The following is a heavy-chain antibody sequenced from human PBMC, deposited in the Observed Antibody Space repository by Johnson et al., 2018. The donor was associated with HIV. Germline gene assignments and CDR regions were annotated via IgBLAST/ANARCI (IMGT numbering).Heavy chain of an antibody. CDR2: ISYDGSNK. J-gene: IGHJ3*02. CDR1: GFTFSSYA. Sequence: QVQLVESGGGVVQPGRSLRLSCAASGFTFSSYAMHWVRQAPGKGLEWVEVISYDGSNKYYADSVKGRFTISRDNSKNTLHLQMNSLRAEDTAVYYCARDGAIPPGQYCSGGSCHGGDAFDIWGQGTMVTVSS. CDR3: ARDGAIPPGQYCSGGSCHGGDAFDI. D-gene: IGHD2-15*01. V-gene: IGHV3-30*14.